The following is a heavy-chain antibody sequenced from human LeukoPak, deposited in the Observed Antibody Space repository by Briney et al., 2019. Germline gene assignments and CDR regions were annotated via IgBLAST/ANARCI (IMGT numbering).Heavy chain of an antibody. J-gene: IGHJ4*02. CDR2: IYYSGST. CDR1: GGPVSSGSYY. D-gene: IGHD4-23*01. Sequence: SETLSLTCTVSGGPVSSGSYYWSWIRQPPGKGLEWIGYIYYSGSTNYNPSLKSRVTISVDTSKNQFSLKLSSVTAADTAVYYCARERPDYGGKSYYFDYWGQGTLVTVSS. CDR3: ARERPDYGGKSYYFDY. V-gene: IGHV4-61*01.